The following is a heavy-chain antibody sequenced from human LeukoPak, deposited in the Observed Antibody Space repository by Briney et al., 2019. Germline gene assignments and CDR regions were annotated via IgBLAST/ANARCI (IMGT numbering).Heavy chain of an antibody. Sequence: PGGSLRLSCAASGFTFSTYAMSWVRQAPGKGLEWVSAISGSGDSTYYAVSVKGRFTISRDNSKNTLSLQMNSLRAEDTAVYDGAFRRHYDFWSGSFDPWGQGTLVTVSS. J-gene: IGHJ5*02. CDR1: GFTFSTYA. CDR3: AFRRHYDFWSGSFDP. CDR2: ISGSGDST. D-gene: IGHD3-3*01. V-gene: IGHV3-23*01.